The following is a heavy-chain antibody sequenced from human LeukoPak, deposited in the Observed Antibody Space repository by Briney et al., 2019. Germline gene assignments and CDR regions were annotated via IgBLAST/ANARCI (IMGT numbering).Heavy chain of an antibody. V-gene: IGHV1-18*01. CDR2: ISAYNGNT. D-gene: IGHD5-18*01. CDR3: ARAIRGGGYTYGYAFDI. CDR1: GYTFTSYS. J-gene: IGHJ3*02. Sequence: ASVKVSCKASGYTFTSYSISWVRQAPGQGLEWMGWISAYNGNTNYAQKLQGRVTMTTDTSTSTAYMELRSLRFDDTAVYFCARAIRGGGYTYGYAFDIWGQGTMVTVSS.